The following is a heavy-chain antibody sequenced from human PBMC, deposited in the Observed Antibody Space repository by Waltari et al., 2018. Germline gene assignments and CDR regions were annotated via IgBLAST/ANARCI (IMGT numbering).Heavy chain of an antibody. CDR1: GFTFSSYS. D-gene: IGHD3-22*01. CDR2: ISSSSSYI. Sequence: EVQLVESGGGLVNPGGSLRLSCAASGFTFSSYSMNWVRQAPGKGLEWVSSISSSSSYIYYADSVKGRFTISRDNAKNSLYLQMNSLRAEDTAVYYCARDPDYEISAGWFDPWGQGTLVTVSS. CDR3: ARDPDYEISAGWFDP. V-gene: IGHV3-21*01. J-gene: IGHJ5*02.